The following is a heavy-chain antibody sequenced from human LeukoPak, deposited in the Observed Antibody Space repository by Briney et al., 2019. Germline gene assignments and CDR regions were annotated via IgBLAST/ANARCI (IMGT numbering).Heavy chain of an antibody. CDR2: ISGSGGST. V-gene: IGHV3-23*01. D-gene: IGHD3-22*01. CDR3: AKDEWDYYDSSGYDWYLQH. J-gene: IGHJ1*01. Sequence: GGSLRLSCAASGFTFSSNAMSWVRQAPGKGLEWVSAISGSGGSTYYADSVKGRFTISRDNSKNTLYLQMNSLRAEDTAVYYCAKDEWDYYDSSGYDWYLQHWGQGTLVTVSS. CDR1: GFTFSSNA.